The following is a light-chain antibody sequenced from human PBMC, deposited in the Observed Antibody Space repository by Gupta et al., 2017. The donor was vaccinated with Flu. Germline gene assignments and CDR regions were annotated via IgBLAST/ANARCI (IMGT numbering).Light chain of an antibody. CDR1: QSGRYSSDNRNY. CDR2: WPA. V-gene: IGKV4-1*01. Sequence: SLSQRATINCKSRQSGRYSSDNRNYFAWYHQKPGRPPKLLLYWPATRRSGVPHRISGSRSSRDFTLTSSSRQAADVVVNYCQQEDKTPVAFGQGTKVEIK. J-gene: IGKJ2*01. CDR3: QQEDKTPVA.